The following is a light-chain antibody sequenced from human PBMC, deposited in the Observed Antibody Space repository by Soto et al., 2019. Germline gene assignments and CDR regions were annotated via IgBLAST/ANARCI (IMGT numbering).Light chain of an antibody. Sequence: EIVLTQSPGTLSLSPGERATLSCRASQSVSSYLAWYQQKPGQAPRLLIYGASSRATGIPDRFSGSGSGTDSTLTISRLEPEDFPGYDCQQYGSSPRTFGQGTKVEIK. J-gene: IGKJ1*01. V-gene: IGKV3-20*01. CDR2: GAS. CDR3: QQYGSSPRT. CDR1: QSVSSY.